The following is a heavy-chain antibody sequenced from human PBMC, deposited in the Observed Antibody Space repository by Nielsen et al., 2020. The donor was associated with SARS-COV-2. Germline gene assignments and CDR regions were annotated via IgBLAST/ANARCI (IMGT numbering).Heavy chain of an antibody. V-gene: IGHV1-69*13. D-gene: IGHD3-3*01. Sequence: SVKVSCKASGGTFSSYAISWVRQAPGQGLEWMGGIIPIFGTANYAQKFQGRVTITADESTSTAYMELSSLRSEDTAVYYCAIATFLCYDFWSGYSVNYYYYMDVWGKGTTVTVSS. CDR2: IIPIFGTA. CDR3: AIATFLCYDFWSGYSVNYYYYMDV. J-gene: IGHJ6*03. CDR1: GGTFSSYA.